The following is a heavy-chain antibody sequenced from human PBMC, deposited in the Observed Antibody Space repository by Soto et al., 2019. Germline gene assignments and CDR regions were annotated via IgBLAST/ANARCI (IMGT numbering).Heavy chain of an antibody. J-gene: IGHJ6*02. CDR1: GGSISSGGFY. CDR3: ARHFYLTGLVYGMDV. Sequence: PSETLSLTCTVSGGSISSGGFYWSWVRQLPGKGLEWIAYIYDSWSTYYNPSLKSRVTISMDTSSNQFSLDLRSVTAADTAVYYCARHFYLTGLVYGMDVWGQGTTVTVSS. D-gene: IGHD3-3*02. CDR2: IYDSWST. V-gene: IGHV4-31*03.